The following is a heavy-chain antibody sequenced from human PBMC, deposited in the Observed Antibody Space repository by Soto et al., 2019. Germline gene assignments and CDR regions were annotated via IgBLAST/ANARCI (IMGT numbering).Heavy chain of an antibody. V-gene: IGHV3-11*01. Sequence: QVQLVESGGGLVKPGGSLRLSCAASGFTLRDYYRTWIRQAPGKGLEWVSDISISGTTIHYADSVRGRFTISRDNAKNSLWLQMNTLRAEVTAVYYCARFRGDGYDNFWGQGTLVTVS. D-gene: IGHD3-22*01. CDR1: GFTLRDYY. CDR2: ISISGTTI. CDR3: ARFRGDGYDNF. J-gene: IGHJ4*02.